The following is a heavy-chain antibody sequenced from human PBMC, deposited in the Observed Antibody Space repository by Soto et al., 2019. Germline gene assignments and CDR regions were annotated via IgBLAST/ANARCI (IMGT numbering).Heavy chain of an antibody. J-gene: IGHJ4*02. Sequence: SETLSLTCTVSGGSISSYYWSWIRQPPGKGLEWIGYIYYSGSTNYNPSLKSRVTISVDTSKNQFSLKLSSVTAADTAVYYCARHSGGIDYWGQGTLVTVSS. D-gene: IGHD3-10*01. CDR3: ARHSGGIDY. V-gene: IGHV4-59*08. CDR2: IYYSGST. CDR1: GGSISSYY.